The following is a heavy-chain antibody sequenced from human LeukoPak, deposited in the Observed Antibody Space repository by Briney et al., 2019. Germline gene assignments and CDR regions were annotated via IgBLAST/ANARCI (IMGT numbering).Heavy chain of an antibody. CDR1: GGSISSGGYY. Sequence: SETLSLTCTVSGGSISSGGYYWSWIRQHPGKGLEWIGYTYYSGSTYYNPSLKSRVTISVDTSKNQFSLKLSSVTAADTAVYYCARDAHDSSGFDYWGQGTLVTVSS. CDR3: ARDAHDSSGFDY. CDR2: TYYSGST. J-gene: IGHJ4*02. D-gene: IGHD3-22*01. V-gene: IGHV4-31*03.